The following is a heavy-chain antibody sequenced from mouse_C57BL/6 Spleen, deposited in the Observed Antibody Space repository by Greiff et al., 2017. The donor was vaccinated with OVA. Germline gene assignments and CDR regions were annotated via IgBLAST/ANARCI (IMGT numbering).Heavy chain of an antibody. D-gene: IGHD1-1*01. J-gene: IGHJ4*01. Sequence: EVMLVESGGGLVKPGGSLKLSCAASGFTFSDYGMHWVRQAPEKGLEWVAYISSGSSTISYADTVKGRFTISRDNAKNTLFLQMTSLRSEDTAMYYCAKNYGSSLYYAMDYWGQGTSVTVSS. CDR2: ISSGSSTI. CDR3: AKNYGSSLYYAMDY. CDR1: GFTFSDYG. V-gene: IGHV5-17*01.